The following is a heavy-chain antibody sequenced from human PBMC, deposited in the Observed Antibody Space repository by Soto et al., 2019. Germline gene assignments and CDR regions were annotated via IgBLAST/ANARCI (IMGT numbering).Heavy chain of an antibody. Sequence: EVQLVESGGGLVKPGGSLRLSCAASGFTFSSYSMNWVRQAPGKGLEWVSSISSSSSYIYYADSVKGRFTISRDNAKNSLYLQMNSLRAEDTAVYYCARGIVVRGVITFDYWGQGTLVTVSS. D-gene: IGHD3-10*01. J-gene: IGHJ4*02. CDR3: ARGIVVRGVITFDY. CDR2: ISSSSSYI. V-gene: IGHV3-21*01. CDR1: GFTFSSYS.